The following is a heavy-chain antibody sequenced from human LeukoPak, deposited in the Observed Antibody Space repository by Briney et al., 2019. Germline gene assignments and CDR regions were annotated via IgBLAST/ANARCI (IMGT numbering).Heavy chain of an antibody. D-gene: IGHD1-26*01. V-gene: IGHV3-43*02. Sequence: PGGSLRLSCAASGFTFDDYAMHWVRQAPGKGLEWVSLISGDDGSTYYADPVKGRFTISRDDSKNSLYLQMNSLRTEDTALYYCAKDIFPIVGATHDAFDIWGQGTMVTVSS. CDR3: AKDIFPIVGATHDAFDI. J-gene: IGHJ3*02. CDR1: GFTFDDYA. CDR2: ISGDDGST.